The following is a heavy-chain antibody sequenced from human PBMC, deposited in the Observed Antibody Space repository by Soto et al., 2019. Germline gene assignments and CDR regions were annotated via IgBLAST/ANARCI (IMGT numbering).Heavy chain of an antibody. D-gene: IGHD2-2*01. CDR3: ARDQGYDSSTSCYVAAFDI. Sequence: GGSLRLSCAASGFTFNNYAMSWVRRAPGKGLEWVSSISGGGSSTYYADSVKGRFTISRDNSKNTLYLQMNSLRAEDTAVYYCARDQGYDSSTSCYVAAFDIWGQGTMVTVSS. J-gene: IGHJ3*02. CDR1: GFTFNNYA. CDR2: ISGGGSST. V-gene: IGHV3-23*01.